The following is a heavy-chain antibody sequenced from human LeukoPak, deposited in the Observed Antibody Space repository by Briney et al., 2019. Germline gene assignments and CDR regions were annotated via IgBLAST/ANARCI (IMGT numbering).Heavy chain of an antibody. CDR1: GFTFSSYG. Sequence: GRSLRLSCAASGFTFSSYGMHWIRQAPGKGLEWVSLIYSGGSTYYADSVKGRFTISRDNSKNTLYLQMNSLRAEDTAVYYCARERFLYDSSGYYHDAFDIWGQGTMVTVSS. V-gene: IGHV3-53*01. CDR3: ARERFLYDSSGYYHDAFDI. D-gene: IGHD3-22*01. CDR2: IYSGGST. J-gene: IGHJ3*02.